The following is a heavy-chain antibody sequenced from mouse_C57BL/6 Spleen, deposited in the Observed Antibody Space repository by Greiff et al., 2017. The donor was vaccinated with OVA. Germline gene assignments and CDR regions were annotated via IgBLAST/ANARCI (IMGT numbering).Heavy chain of an antibody. J-gene: IGHJ2*01. D-gene: IGHD2-3*01. CDR2: ISGGGGNT. V-gene: IGHV5-9*01. Sequence: EVMLVESGGGLVKPGGSLKLSCAASGFTFSSYTMSWVRQTPEKRLEWVATISGGGGNTYYPDSVKGRFTISRDNAKNTLYLQMSSLRSEDTALYYCARQSDDYCHFDYWGQGTTLTVSS. CDR1: GFTFSSYT. CDR3: ARQSDDYCHFDY.